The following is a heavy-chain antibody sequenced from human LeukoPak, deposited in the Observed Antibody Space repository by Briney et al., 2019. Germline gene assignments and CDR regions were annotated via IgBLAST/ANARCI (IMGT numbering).Heavy chain of an antibody. CDR3: ARGKLYCSGTSCHPSLYYYGMDV. D-gene: IGHD2-2*01. V-gene: IGHV3-30-3*01. Sequence: GGSLRLFCAASGFTFSNYAMYWVRQAPGKGLEWVAVISYDGSNKYYADSVKGRFTISRDNSKNTLYLQMNSLRAEDTAMYYCARGKLYCSGTSCHPSLYYYGMDVWGQGTTVTVSS. J-gene: IGHJ6*02. CDR2: ISYDGSNK. CDR1: GFTFSNYA.